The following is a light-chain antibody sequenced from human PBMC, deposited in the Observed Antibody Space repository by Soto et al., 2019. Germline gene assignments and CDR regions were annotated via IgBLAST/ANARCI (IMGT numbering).Light chain of an antibody. CDR2: AAS. CDR3: QNYNSALGT. CDR1: QGISNY. Sequence: DIPMTQSPSSLSASVGDRVTITCRASQGISNYLAWYQQKPGKVPKLLIYAASSLQSGVPSRFSGSGSGTYFTLTISSLQPEDVATYFCQNYNSALGTFGQGTKVEIK. V-gene: IGKV1-27*01. J-gene: IGKJ1*01.